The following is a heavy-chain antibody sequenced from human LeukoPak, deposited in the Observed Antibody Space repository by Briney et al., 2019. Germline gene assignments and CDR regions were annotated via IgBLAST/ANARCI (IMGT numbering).Heavy chain of an antibody. D-gene: IGHD3-16*01. J-gene: IGHJ4*02. CDR3: AKEGPYRGTYYYFDY. CDR1: GFTFSRYG. Sequence: GGSLRLSCAASGFTFSRYGMHWVRQAPGKGLEWVAVMWYDGSNKHYVDSVKGRFTISRDNSKNTLYLQMNSLRAEDTAVYYCAKEGPYRGTYYYFDYWGQGTLVTVSS. V-gene: IGHV3-33*06. CDR2: MWYDGSNK.